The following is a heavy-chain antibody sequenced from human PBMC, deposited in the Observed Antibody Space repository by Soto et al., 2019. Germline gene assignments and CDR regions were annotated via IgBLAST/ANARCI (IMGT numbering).Heavy chain of an antibody. J-gene: IGHJ3*02. CDR2: INPNSGGT. CDR1: GYTFTGYY. Sequence: ASVKVSCKASGYTFTGYYMHWVRQAPGQGLEWMGWINPNSGGTNYAQKFQGWVTMTRDTSISTAYMELSRLRSDDTAVYYCARVNLYSSSSEGAFDIWGQGTMVTVSS. V-gene: IGHV1-2*04. D-gene: IGHD6-6*01. CDR3: ARVNLYSSSSEGAFDI.